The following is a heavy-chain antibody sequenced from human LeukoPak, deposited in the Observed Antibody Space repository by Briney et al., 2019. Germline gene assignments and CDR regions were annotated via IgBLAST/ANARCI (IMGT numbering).Heavy chain of an antibody. CDR2: IGTASGT. CDR1: GFTFSIFD. CDR3: ARGPPRGKYYYMDV. D-gene: IGHD1-1*01. J-gene: IGHJ6*03. Sequence: GGSLTLFCAASGFTFSIFDMLWVRQPTGQGLEWVSTIGTASGTYYPGSVEGRFTLSRDNAKNSMYLQMNSMTAGDTAVYYCARGPPRGKYYYMDVWGKGTTVTVSS. V-gene: IGHV3-13*01.